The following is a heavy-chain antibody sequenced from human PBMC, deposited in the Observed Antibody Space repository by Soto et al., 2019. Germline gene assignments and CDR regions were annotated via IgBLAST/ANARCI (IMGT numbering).Heavy chain of an antibody. J-gene: IGHJ3*02. CDR2: IIPLFNVA. CDR1: GGTFSNFA. CDR3: AASGMDVLGYDYKDTEGLDI. D-gene: IGHD4-4*01. V-gene: IGHV1-69*01. Sequence: QVQLVQSGPEVKKPGSSVKVSCEASGGTFSNFAVNWVRQAPGQGLEWVGGIIPLFNVAKYAQKFEGRVTIGADESTSTAYTELRSLRSDVTAVYYCAASGMDVLGYDYKDTEGLDIWGQGTMVTVSS.